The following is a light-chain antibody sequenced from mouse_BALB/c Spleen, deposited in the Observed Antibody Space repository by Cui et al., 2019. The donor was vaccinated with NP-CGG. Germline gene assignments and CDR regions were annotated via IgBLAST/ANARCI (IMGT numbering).Light chain of an antibody. Sequence: QAVVTQLSAPTTSPGETVTLTCRSRTGAVTTSNYANWVQEKPDHLFTGLIGGTNNRAPGVPARFSGSLIGDKAALTITGAQTEDEAIYFCALWYSNHWVFGGGTKLTVL. V-gene: IGLV1*01. CDR2: GTN. CDR3: ALWYSNHWV. J-gene: IGLJ1*01. CDR1: TGAVTTSNY.